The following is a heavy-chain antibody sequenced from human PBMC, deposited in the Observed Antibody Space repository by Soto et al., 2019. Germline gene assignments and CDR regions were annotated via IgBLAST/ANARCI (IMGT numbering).Heavy chain of an antibody. CDR3: AGGYSYGYPYYFDY. CDR1: GGTFSSYA. D-gene: IGHD5-18*01. V-gene: IGHV1-69*01. CDR2: IIPIFGTA. J-gene: IGHJ4*02. Sequence: QVQLVQSGAEVKKPGSSVKVSCKASGGTFSSYAISWVRQAPGQGLEWMGGIIPIFGTANYAQKFQGRVTITADESTSTAYMKLSSLRSEDTAVYYCAGGYSYGYPYYFDYWGQGTLVTVSS.